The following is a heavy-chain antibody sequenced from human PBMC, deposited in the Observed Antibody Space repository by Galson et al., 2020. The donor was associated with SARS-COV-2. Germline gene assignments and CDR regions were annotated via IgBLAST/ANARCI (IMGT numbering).Heavy chain of an antibody. Sequence: GGSLRLSCAASGFTFHNFAMHWVRQAPGKGLEWVSLISWDGGTTYYADSVKGRFTISRDNNKNSLYLQMNSLRAEDTALYYCAKDGGDGYSNGGYWFDYWGQGTLVTGPS. J-gene: IGHJ4*02. CDR2: ISWDGGTT. D-gene: IGHD7-27*01. CDR3: AKDGGDGYSNGGYWFDY. V-gene: IGHV3-43D*03. CDR1: GFTFHNFA.